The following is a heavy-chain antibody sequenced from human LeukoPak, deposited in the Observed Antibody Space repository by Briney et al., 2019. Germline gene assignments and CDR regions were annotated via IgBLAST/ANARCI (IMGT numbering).Heavy chain of an antibody. CDR3: AKIVAASRYFDY. J-gene: IGHJ4*02. CDR2: IGGRGVRT. Sequence: GGTLRLSCSASGFTFTTYGMNWVRQAPGKGLEWVSGIGGRGVRTYYADSVKGHFTISRDNSRNTVYLQMKSLRDEDTVVYYCAKIVAASRYFDYWGQGTLVTVSS. D-gene: IGHD2-15*01. CDR1: GFTFTTYG. V-gene: IGHV3-23*01.